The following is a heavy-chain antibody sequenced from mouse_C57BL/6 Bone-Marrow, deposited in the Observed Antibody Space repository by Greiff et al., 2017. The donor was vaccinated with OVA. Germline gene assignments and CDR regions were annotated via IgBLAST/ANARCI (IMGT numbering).Heavy chain of an antibody. CDR1: GYTFTSYW. J-gene: IGHJ2*01. CDR2: LNPRNCCT. CDR3: ARGYYYGSSYFDY. V-gene: IGHV1-53*01. Sequence: VQLQQPGTELVKPGASVKLSCKASGYTFTSYWMHWVKQRPGQGLECLFNLNPRNCCTNSNEKFKSKATLTVDKSSSTAYMQLSSLTSEDSAVYYCARGYYYGSSYFDYWGQGTTLTVSS. D-gene: IGHD1-1*01.